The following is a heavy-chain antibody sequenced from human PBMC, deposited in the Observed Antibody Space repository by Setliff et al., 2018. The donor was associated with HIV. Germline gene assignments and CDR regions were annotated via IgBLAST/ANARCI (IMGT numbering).Heavy chain of an antibody. Sequence: LRLSCAASGFSFRSYAVSWVRQAPGKGLEWVSVISGSGDITDYRESVKGRFTVSRDNSNNTVYLQMNSLRAEDTAMYYCAKTQTVITVYGPFDSWGQGTPVTVSS. CDR1: GFSFRSYA. V-gene: IGHV3-23*01. CDR2: ISGSGDIT. CDR3: AKTQTVITVYGPFDS. J-gene: IGHJ4*02. D-gene: IGHD4-4*01.